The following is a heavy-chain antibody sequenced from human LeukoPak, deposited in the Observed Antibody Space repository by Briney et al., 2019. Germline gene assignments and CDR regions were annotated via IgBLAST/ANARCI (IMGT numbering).Heavy chain of an antibody. CDR2: IYTGGTT. V-gene: IGHV3-53*01. CDR3: ARAGSGSYYLVPGYFDL. CDR1: GFTVYTNS. J-gene: IGHJ2*01. D-gene: IGHD1-26*01. Sequence: GGSLRLSCAVSGFTVYTNSMSWVRQVPGKGLEWVSVIYTGGTTHYADSVKGRFTISRDNSKNSLYLQMNSLRAEDTALYHCARAGSGSYYLVPGYFDLWGRGTLVTVSS.